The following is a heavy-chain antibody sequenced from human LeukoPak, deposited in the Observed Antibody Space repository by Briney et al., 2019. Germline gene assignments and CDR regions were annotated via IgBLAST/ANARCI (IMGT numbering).Heavy chain of an antibody. CDR3: ARDSNSRAGDY. V-gene: IGHV3-33*01. CDR2: IWYDGSNK. J-gene: IGHJ4*02. CDR1: GFTFSSYG. Sequence: GGSLRLSCAASGFTFSSYGMHWVRQAPGKGLEWVAVIWYDGSNKYYADSVKGRFTISRDNPKNTLYLQMNSLRAEDTAVYYCARDSNSRAGDYWGQGTLVTVSS. D-gene: IGHD2/OR15-2a*01.